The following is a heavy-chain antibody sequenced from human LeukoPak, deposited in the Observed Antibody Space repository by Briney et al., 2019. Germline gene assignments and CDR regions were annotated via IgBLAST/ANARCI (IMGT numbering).Heavy chain of an antibody. CDR3: AREPAAFGKNWFDP. J-gene: IGHJ5*02. V-gene: IGHV3-21*01. D-gene: IGHD3-16*01. CDR1: GFTFSSYS. Sequence: GRSLRLSCAASGFTFSSYSMNWVRQAPGKGLEWVSSISSSSSYIYYADSVKGRFTISRDNAKNSLYLQMNSLRAEDTATYYCAREPAAFGKNWFDPWGQGTLVTVSS. CDR2: ISSSSSYI.